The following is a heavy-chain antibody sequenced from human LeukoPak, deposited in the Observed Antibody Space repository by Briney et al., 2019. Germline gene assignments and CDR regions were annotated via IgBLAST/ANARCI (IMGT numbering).Heavy chain of an antibody. V-gene: IGHV1-46*01. CDR3: ARDSTGYYFDS. J-gene: IGHJ4*02. Sequence: ASVKVSCKASGYTFTNFFMHWVRQAPGQGLKWMGIINPNGGSTRYAQKFQGRVTMTRDTSTSTVYMELSSLRSEDTAVYCCARDSTGYYFDSWGQGTLVTVSS. CDR2: INPNGGST. CDR1: GYTFTNFF. D-gene: IGHD1-14*01.